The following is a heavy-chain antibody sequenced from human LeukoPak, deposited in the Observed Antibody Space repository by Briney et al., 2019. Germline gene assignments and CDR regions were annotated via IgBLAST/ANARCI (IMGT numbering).Heavy chain of an antibody. V-gene: IGHV4-39*01. J-gene: IGHJ4*02. CDR1: GGSISSSSYY. CDR3: ARTYYDFWSGYYSSRVFDY. D-gene: IGHD3-3*01. CDR2: IYYSGST. Sequence: SETLSLTCTVSGGSISSSSYYWGSIRQPPGKGLEWTGSIYYSGSTYYNPSLKSRVTISVDTSKNQFSLKLSSVTAADTAVYYCARTYYDFWSGYYSSRVFDYWGQGTLVTVSS.